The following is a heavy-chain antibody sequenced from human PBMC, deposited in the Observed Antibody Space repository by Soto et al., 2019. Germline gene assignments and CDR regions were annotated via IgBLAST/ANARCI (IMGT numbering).Heavy chain of an antibody. V-gene: IGHV4-31*03. CDR2: IYYSGST. CDR3: AREGLRGMYGMDV. J-gene: IGHJ6*02. D-gene: IGHD1-26*01. Sequence: QVQLQESGPGLVKPSQTLSLTCTVSGGSISNGGYYWSWIRQHPGKGLEWIGYIYYSGSTFYNPYLKSRVTISVDTSKNQFSLKLSSVTAADTAVYYCAREGLRGMYGMDVWGQGTTVTVSS. CDR1: GGSISNGGYY.